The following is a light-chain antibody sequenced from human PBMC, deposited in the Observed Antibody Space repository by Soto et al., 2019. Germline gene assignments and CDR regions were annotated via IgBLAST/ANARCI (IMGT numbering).Light chain of an antibody. V-gene: IGKV1-39*01. Sequence: DIQMTQSPSSLSASVGDRVTITCRASESIRNNLNWYQQKPGKAPKLLIYAASTLQSGVPSRFSGGGSGTEFTLTIGSLQPEDCTTYYCQQTYSTPRGAFGQGTKVEVK. CDR1: ESIRNN. J-gene: IGKJ1*01. CDR2: AAS. CDR3: QQTYSTPRGA.